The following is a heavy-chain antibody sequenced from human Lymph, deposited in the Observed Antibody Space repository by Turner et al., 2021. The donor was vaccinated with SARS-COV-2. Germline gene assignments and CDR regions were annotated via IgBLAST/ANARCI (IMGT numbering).Heavy chain of an antibody. CDR3: ARGPPDFPYYFDY. CDR2: ITFTSSYI. J-gene: IGHJ4*02. Sequence: EVQLVESGGGLVKPGGSLRSSCASSGFTFSSDSMNWVRQAPGKGLEWVSSITFTSSYIYYADSVKGRFTISRDNAKNSLYLQMNSLRAEDTAVYYCARGPPDFPYYFDYWGQGTLVTVSS. V-gene: IGHV3-21*01. D-gene: IGHD2-21*02. CDR1: GFTFSSDS.